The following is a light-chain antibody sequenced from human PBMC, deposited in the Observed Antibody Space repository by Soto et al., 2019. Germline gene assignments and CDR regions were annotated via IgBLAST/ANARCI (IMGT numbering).Light chain of an antibody. CDR3: SSYTSTTAYV. CDR1: SSDIGGYNY. CDR2: DVI. Sequence: QSALTQPASVSGSPGQSITISCTGTSSDIGGYNYVAWYQQYPGKAPKLIIYDVINRLSGVSHRFSGSKSGNTASLTISGLQAEDEADYYCSSYTSTTAYVFGTGTKVTVL. V-gene: IGLV2-14*03. J-gene: IGLJ1*01.